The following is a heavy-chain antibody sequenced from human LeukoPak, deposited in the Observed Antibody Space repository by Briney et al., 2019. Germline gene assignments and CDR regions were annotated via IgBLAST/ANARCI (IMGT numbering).Heavy chain of an antibody. V-gene: IGHV1-46*04. J-gene: IGHJ6*03. CDR1: GYTFTSYY. CDR3: ATGICNTVNCYNYYYIDV. Sequence: ASVKVSCKASGYTFTSYYMHWVRQAPGQGLEWMGIINPSGGSTSYAQKLQGRVSMTEDTSTDTAYMELSSLTLDDTAMYYCATGICNTVNCYNYYYIDVWGTGTAVTVSS. CDR2: INPSGGST. D-gene: IGHD2-2*02.